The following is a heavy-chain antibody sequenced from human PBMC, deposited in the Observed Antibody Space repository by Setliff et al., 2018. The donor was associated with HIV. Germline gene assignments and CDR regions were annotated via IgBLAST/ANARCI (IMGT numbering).Heavy chain of an antibody. CDR3: ALANIVSTARWNH. CDR2: INYNNGDT. Sequence: ASVKVSCKTSGYIFSGYYLHWLRRDPGQGLEWMGWINYNNGDTQYADEFQGRVTMTRDTSTSTVYVDLNRLTSDDTAVYYCALANIVSTARWNHWGRGTLITVSS. D-gene: IGHD3-16*02. J-gene: IGHJ5*02. V-gene: IGHV1-2*02. CDR1: GYIFSGYY.